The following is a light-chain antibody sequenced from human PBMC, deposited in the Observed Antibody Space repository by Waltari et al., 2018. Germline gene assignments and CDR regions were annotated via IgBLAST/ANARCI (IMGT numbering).Light chain of an antibody. CDR3: QQYNSYST. Sequence: DIQMTQSPSTLSASVGDRVIITCRASQSINTWLAWYQQKPGKAPRVLIYRESSLETGVPSRFSGSGSGTEFTLTISGLQPDDFATYYCQQYNSYSTFGQGTRVEIK. J-gene: IGKJ1*01. V-gene: IGKV1-5*03. CDR1: QSINTW. CDR2: RES.